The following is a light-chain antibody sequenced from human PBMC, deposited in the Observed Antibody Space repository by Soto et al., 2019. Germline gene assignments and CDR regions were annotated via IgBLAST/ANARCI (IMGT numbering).Light chain of an antibody. V-gene: IGKV1-5*01. Sequence: DIQMTQSPATLSASVGDRVTITCRASQSISSWLAWYQQKPGKVPKLLIDDASSLESGVPSRFSGSGSGTEFTLTISSLQPDDFATYYCQQYNTYPWTFGQGTKVHIK. CDR3: QQYNTYPWT. J-gene: IGKJ1*01. CDR1: QSISSW. CDR2: DAS.